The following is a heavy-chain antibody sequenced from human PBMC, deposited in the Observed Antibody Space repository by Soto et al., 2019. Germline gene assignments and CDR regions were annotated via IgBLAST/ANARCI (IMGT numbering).Heavy chain of an antibody. CDR1: GGSISSGCYC. Sequence: SETLSLTCAVSGGSISSGCYCWSWIRQHPGKGLEWIGYIYYSGSTYYNPSLKSRVTISVDTSKNQFSLKLSSVTAADTAVYYCARDRYSSSGQDGMDVWGQGTTVTVSS. D-gene: IGHD5-18*01. J-gene: IGHJ6*02. V-gene: IGHV4-31*11. CDR3: ARDRYSSSGQDGMDV. CDR2: IYYSGST.